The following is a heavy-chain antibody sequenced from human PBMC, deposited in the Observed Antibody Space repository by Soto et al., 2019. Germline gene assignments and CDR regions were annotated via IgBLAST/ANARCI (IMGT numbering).Heavy chain of an antibody. Sequence: SETLSLTCTVSGGSISSGGYYWSWIRQHPGKGLEWIGYIYYSGSTYYNPSLKSRVTISVDTSKNQFSLKLSSVTAADTAVYYCARAREEQWLVPYFDYWGQGTRVTVAS. V-gene: IGHV4-31*03. CDR2: IYYSGST. CDR3: ARAREEQWLVPYFDY. CDR1: GGSISSGGYY. J-gene: IGHJ4*02. D-gene: IGHD6-19*01.